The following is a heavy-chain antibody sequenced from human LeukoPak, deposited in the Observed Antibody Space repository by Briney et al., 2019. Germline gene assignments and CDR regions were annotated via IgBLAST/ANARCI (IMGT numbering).Heavy chain of an antibody. D-gene: IGHD3-22*01. CDR1: GLTFSRHW. J-gene: IGHJ4*02. CDR3: ATPLDYYDRSDSHQGGD. Sequence: GGSLRLSCAASGLTFSRHWMTWVRQAPGKGLEWVANIKRDGSEKNYVDSVKGRFTISRDNAKNSLYLQMNSLRAEDTAVYYCATPLDYYDRSDSHQGGDWGQGTLVTVSS. CDR2: IKRDGSEK. V-gene: IGHV3-7*03.